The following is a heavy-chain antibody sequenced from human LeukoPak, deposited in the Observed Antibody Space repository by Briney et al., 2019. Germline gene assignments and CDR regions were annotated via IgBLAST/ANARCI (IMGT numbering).Heavy chain of an antibody. CDR1: GYTFTSYY. D-gene: IGHD3-3*01. V-gene: IGHV1-2*05. CDR2: INPNSGGA. Sequence: ASVKVSCKASGYTFTSYYMHWVRQAPGQGLEWMGRINPNSGGAIYAQNFQGRVTMTRDTSISTAYMELSRLRSDDTVVYYCARGFWSGYYGMDVWGQGTTVTVSS. CDR3: ARGFWSGYYGMDV. J-gene: IGHJ6*02.